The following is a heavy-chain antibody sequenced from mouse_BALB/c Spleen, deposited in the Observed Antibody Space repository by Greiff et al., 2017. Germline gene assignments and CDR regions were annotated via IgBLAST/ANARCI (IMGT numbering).Heavy chain of an antibody. Sequence: VQLQQSGPALVNPGASVKISCTTSGYTFTEYTIHWVKQSHGKSLEWIGGINPNNGGTSYNQKFKGKATLTVDKSSSTAYMELRSLTSEESAVYYCARGRYDNYAMDYWGQGTSGTVAS. V-gene: IGHV1-18*01. D-gene: IGHD2-14*01. J-gene: IGHJ4*01. CDR2: INPNNGGT. CDR1: GYTFTEYT. CDR3: ARGRYDNYAMDY.